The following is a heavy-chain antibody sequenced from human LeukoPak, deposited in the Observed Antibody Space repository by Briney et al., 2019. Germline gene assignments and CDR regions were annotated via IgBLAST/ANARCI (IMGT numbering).Heavy chain of an antibody. D-gene: IGHD2-15*01. Sequence: PGGSLRLSCAASGFTFSSHGMSWVRQAPGKGLEWVANIKQDGSEKYYVGSVKGRFTISRDNAKNSLYLQMNSLRAEDTAVYYCAREWCRGDSCYRIFDYWGQGTLVTVSS. V-gene: IGHV3-7*05. CDR1: GFTFSSHG. J-gene: IGHJ4*02. CDR3: AREWCRGDSCYRIFDY. CDR2: IKQDGSEK.